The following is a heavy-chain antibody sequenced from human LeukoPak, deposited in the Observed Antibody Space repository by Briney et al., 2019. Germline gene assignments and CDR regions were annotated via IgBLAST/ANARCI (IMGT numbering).Heavy chain of an antibody. V-gene: IGHV4-59*01. D-gene: IGHD3-3*01. CDR1: GGSISSYY. CDR3: ARDNRSRGFWSGYSYNWFDP. CDR2: IYYSGST. Sequence: SETLSLTCTVSGGSISSYYWSWIRQPPGKGLEWIGYIYYSGSTNYNPSLKSRVTISVDTSKNQFSLKLSSVTAADTAVYYCARDNRSRGFWSGYSYNWFDPWGQGTLVTVSS. J-gene: IGHJ5*02.